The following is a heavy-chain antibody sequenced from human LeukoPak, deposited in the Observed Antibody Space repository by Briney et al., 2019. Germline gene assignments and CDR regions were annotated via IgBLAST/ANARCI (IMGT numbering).Heavy chain of an antibody. CDR3: AREGSDYYYMDV. CDR2: ISSSSTI. CDR1: GFTFSSYS. Sequence: PGGSLRLSCAASGFTFSSYSMNWVRQAPGKGLEWVSYISSSSTIYYADSVKGRFTISRDNAKNSLYLQMNSLRAEDTAVYYCAREGSDYYYMDVWGKGTTVTVSS. D-gene: IGHD3-10*01. J-gene: IGHJ6*03. V-gene: IGHV3-48*01.